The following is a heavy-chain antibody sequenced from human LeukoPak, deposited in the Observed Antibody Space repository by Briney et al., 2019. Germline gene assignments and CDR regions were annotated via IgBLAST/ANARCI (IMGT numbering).Heavy chain of an antibody. CDR3: ATQYSSGWSTIDY. J-gene: IGHJ4*02. CDR1: GYTFTSYD. V-gene: IGHV1-8*01. Sequence: ASVKVSCKASGYTFTSYDINWVRQATGQGLEWMGWMNPNSGNTGYVQKFQGRVTMTRNTSISTAYMELSSLRSEDTAVYYCATQYSSGWSTIDYWGQGTLVTVSS. CDR2: MNPNSGNT. D-gene: IGHD6-19*01.